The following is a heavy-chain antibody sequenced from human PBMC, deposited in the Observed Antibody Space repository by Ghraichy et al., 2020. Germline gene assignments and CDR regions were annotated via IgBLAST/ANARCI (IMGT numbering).Heavy chain of an antibody. V-gene: IGHV4-4*02. CDR2: IYHSGST. D-gene: IGHD3-22*01. CDR3: ARAIYYDSSGYHFDY. J-gene: IGHJ4*02. Sequence: ESLNISCAVSGGSISSSNWWSWVRQPPGKGLEWIGEIYHSGSTNYNPSLKSRVTISVDKSKNQFSLKLSSVTAADTAVYYCARAIYYDSSGYHFDYWGQGTLVTVSS. CDR1: GGSISSSNW.